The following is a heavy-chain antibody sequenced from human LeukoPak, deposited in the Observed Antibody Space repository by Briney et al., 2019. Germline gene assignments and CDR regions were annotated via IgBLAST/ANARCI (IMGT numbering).Heavy chain of an antibody. J-gene: IGHJ6*03. CDR2: IRYDGSNK. CDR3: AKGRGWEASYYYYYMDV. D-gene: IGHD1-26*01. V-gene: IGHV3-30*02. Sequence: GGSLRLSCAASEFSVGSNYMTWVRQAPGKGLEWVAFIRYDGSNKYYTDSVKGRFTISRDNSKNTLYLQMNSLRAEDTAVYYCAKGRGWEASYYYYYMDVWGKGTTVTISS. CDR1: EFSVGSNY.